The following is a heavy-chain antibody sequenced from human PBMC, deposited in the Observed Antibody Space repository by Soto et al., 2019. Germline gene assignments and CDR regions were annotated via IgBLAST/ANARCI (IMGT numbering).Heavy chain of an antibody. CDR3: ARPRGGPAAPGSGMDV. CDR2: ISASSGNR. Sequence: QVQLVQSGAEVRKPGASVQVSCKTSGYNFYSYGINWVRQAPGQGLEWRGWISASSGNRDYAQNFQGRLTLTTYTPTTTAYMDRRGLRSDDTAVYFCARPRGGPAAPGSGMDVWGQGTTVSVSS. D-gene: IGHD2-2*01. V-gene: IGHV1-18*04. J-gene: IGHJ6*02. CDR1: GYNFYSYG.